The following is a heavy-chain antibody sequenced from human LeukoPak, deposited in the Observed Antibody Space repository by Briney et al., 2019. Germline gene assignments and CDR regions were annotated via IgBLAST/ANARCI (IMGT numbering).Heavy chain of an antibody. V-gene: IGHV3-33*01. CDR3: ARDQNEGYGDYFYYFDY. J-gene: IGHJ4*02. D-gene: IGHD4-17*01. CDR1: GFTFSSYG. Sequence: PGGSLRLSCAASGFTFSSYGMHWVRQAPGKGLEWVAVIWYDGSNKYYVDSVKGRFTISRDNSKDTLYLKMNSLRAQDTAVYYCARDQNEGYGDYFYYFDYWGQGTLVTVSS. CDR2: IWYDGSNK.